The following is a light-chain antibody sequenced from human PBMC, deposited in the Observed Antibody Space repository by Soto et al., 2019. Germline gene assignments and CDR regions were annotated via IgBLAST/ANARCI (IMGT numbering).Light chain of an antibody. CDR2: GAS. CDR1: QSVSSN. Sequence: EIVMTQSPATLSVSPGERATLSCRASQSVSSNLAWYQQKPGQAPRLLIYGASTRATGIPARFSGSGSGTEFTLTISSLQSKDFAVYYCQQYFNWPRTFGQGTKVDIK. J-gene: IGKJ1*01. CDR3: QQYFNWPRT. V-gene: IGKV3-15*01.